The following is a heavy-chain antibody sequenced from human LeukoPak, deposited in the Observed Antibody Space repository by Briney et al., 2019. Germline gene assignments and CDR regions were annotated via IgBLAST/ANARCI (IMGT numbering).Heavy chain of an antibody. CDR2: ISSSSAYI. Sequence: GGSLRLSCAASAFTFSSYSMSWVRQAPGKGLEWVSSISSSSAYIYYANSVKSRFTISRDTAKNSLYLQMNSLRAEDTAVYYCARGFTTTTVTTGYWGQGTLVTVSS. V-gene: IGHV3-21*01. CDR3: ARGFTTTTVTTGY. D-gene: IGHD4-17*01. J-gene: IGHJ4*02. CDR1: AFTFSSYS.